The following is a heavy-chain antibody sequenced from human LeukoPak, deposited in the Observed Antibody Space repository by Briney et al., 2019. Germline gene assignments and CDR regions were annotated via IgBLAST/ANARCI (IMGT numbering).Heavy chain of an antibody. V-gene: IGHV3-9*03. CDR3: AKDGGYYDSSGYYYPDAFDI. D-gene: IGHD3-22*01. CDR2: ISWNSGSI. J-gene: IGHJ3*02. CDR1: GFTFDDYA. Sequence: PGGSLRLSCAASGFTFDDYAMHWVRQAPGKGLEWVSGISWNSGSIGYADSVKGRFTISRDNAKNSLYLQMNSLRAEDMALYYCAKDGGYYDSSGYYYPDAFDIWGQGTMVTVSS.